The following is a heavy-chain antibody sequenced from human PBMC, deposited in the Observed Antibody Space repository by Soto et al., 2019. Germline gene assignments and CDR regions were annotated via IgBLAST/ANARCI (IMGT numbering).Heavy chain of an antibody. V-gene: IGHV3-30-3*01. CDR1: GFTFISYA. CDR2: ISYDGSNK. CDR3: ARDDRRYGMDV. J-gene: IGHJ6*02. Sequence: PGGSLRLSCAASGFTFISYAMHWVRQAPGKGLEWVAVISYDGSNKYYADSVKGRFTISRDNSKNTLYLQMNSLRAEDTAVYYCARDDRRYGMDVWGQGTTVTVSS.